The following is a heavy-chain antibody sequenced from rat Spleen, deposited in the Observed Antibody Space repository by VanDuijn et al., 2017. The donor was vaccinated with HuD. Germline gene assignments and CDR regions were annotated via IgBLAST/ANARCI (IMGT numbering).Heavy chain of an antibody. CDR1: GFTFSDYG. V-gene: IGHV5-29*01. D-gene: IGHD1-11*01. CDR2: MSYGDSSGHSGT. CDR3: ARHNYGGSVYYFYY. Sequence: EVQLVESGGGLVQPGRSLKLSCAASGFTFSDYGMAWVRQAPTKGLEWVATMSYGDSSGHSGTYYRDSVKGRLTLSRNNAKSTLSLQMDSLRSEDTATYYCARHNYGGSVYYFYYWGQGVMVTVSS. J-gene: IGHJ2*01.